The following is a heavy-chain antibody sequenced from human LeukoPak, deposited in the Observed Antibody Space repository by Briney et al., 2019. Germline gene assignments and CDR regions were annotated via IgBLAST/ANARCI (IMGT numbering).Heavy chain of an antibody. V-gene: IGHV3-72*01. J-gene: IGHJ4*02. CDR3: ARSDSSGYLSDY. CDR1: GFTFSDHY. D-gene: IGHD3-22*01. CDR2: CRNKVNSYST. Sequence: GGSLRLSCAASGFTFSDHYMDWVRQAPGKGLEWVGRCRNKVNSYSTEYAASVKGRFTISRDESKNSVYLQMNSLKIEDTAVYYCARSDSSGYLSDYWGQGTLVTVSS.